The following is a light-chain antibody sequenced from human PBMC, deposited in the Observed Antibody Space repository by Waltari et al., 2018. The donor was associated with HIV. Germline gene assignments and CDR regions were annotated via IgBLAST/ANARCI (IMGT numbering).Light chain of an antibody. CDR3: ATWDESLTSFV. Sequence: QSVLTQPPSVSAAPGQGVTISCSAARSTLERNSVSWYKLVPGTSPKLLIYDTYQRPSGIPARFSGSRSGTSVALIITGLQTGDEADYFCATWDESLTSFVFGDATTVT. CDR1: RSTLERNS. V-gene: IGLV1-51*01. J-gene: IGLJ1*01. CDR2: DTY.